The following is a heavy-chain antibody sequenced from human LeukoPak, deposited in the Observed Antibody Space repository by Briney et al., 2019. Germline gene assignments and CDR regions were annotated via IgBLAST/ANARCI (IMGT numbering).Heavy chain of an antibody. CDR3: ARAYGDIVVASLNWFDP. CDR2: IYYSGST. V-gene: IGHV4-34*09. D-gene: IGHD2-2*01. Sequence: SETLSLTCGVNGGSFSGYYWTWIRQPPGKGLEWIGYIYYSGSTYYNPSLKSRVTISVDTSKNQFSLKLSSVTAADTAVYYCARAYGDIVVASLNWFDPWGQGTLVTVSS. CDR1: GGSFSGYY. J-gene: IGHJ5*02.